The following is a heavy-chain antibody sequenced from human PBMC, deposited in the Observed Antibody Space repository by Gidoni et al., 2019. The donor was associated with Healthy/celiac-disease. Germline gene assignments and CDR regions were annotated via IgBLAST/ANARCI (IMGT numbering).Heavy chain of an antibody. CDR1: GFTFSSYW. Sequence: EVQLVESGGGLVQPGGSLRLSCAASGFTFSSYWMSWVRQAPGKGLEWVANIKQDGSEKYYVDSVKGRFTISRDNAKNSLYLQMNSLRAEDTAVYYCARASSSGWYPWDYFDYWGQGTLVTVSS. CDR2: IKQDGSEK. V-gene: IGHV3-7*03. J-gene: IGHJ4*02. D-gene: IGHD6-19*01. CDR3: ARASSSGWYPWDYFDY.